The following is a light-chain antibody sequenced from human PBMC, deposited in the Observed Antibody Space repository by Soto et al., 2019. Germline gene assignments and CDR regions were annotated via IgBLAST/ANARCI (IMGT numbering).Light chain of an antibody. CDR1: SSNIGINY. Sequence: QSVLTHPPSASGNPGQTVTISCSGSSSNIGINYVYWYQQLPGTAPKLLIYRNSQRPSGIPDRFAGSKSGTSASLAISGLRSEDEADYYCAAWDDSLGSHAVFGVGTPLPVL. J-gene: IGLJ7*01. CDR3: AAWDDSLGSHAV. V-gene: IGLV1-47*01. CDR2: RNS.